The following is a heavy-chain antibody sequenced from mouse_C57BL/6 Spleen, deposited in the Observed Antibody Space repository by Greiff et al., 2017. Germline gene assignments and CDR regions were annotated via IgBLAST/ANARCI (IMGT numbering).Heavy chain of an antibody. Sequence: EVKLMESGPGLVKPSQSLSLTCSVTGYSITSGYYWNWIRQFPGNKLEWMGYISYDGSHNNNPSLKNRISITRDTSKNQFFLKLNSVTTEDTATYYCSREIGYDYSEDAMDYWGQGTSVTVSS. CDR2: ISYDGSH. V-gene: IGHV3-6*01. CDR1: GYSITSGYY. J-gene: IGHJ4*01. D-gene: IGHD2-4*01. CDR3: SREIGYDYSEDAMDY.